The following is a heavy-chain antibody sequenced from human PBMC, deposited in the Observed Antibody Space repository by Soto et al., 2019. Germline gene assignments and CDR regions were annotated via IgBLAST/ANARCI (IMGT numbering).Heavy chain of an antibody. CDR2: IYSGGST. CDR3: ARDDGVGYNGMDV. D-gene: IGHD2-8*01. CDR1: GFTVSSNY. J-gene: IGHJ6*02. Sequence: EVQLVESGGGLVQPGGSLRLSCAASGFTVSSNYMSWVRQAPGKGLEWVSVIYSGGSTYYADSVKGRFTISRDNSKNTLYLQMNSLRAEETAVYYCARDDGVGYNGMDVWGQGTTVTVSS. V-gene: IGHV3-66*01.